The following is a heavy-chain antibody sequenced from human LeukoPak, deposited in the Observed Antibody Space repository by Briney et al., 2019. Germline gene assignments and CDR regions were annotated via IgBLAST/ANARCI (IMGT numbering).Heavy chain of an antibody. CDR3: ARDSWFGELLYGWFDP. Sequence: ASVKVSCTASGYTFTSYAMNWVRQAPGQGLEWMGWINTNTGNPTYAQGFTGRFVFSLDTSVSTAYLQISSLKAEDTAVYYCARDSWFGELLYGWFDPWGQGTLVTVSS. CDR1: GYTFTSYA. CDR2: INTNTGNP. D-gene: IGHD3-10*01. J-gene: IGHJ5*02. V-gene: IGHV7-4-1*02.